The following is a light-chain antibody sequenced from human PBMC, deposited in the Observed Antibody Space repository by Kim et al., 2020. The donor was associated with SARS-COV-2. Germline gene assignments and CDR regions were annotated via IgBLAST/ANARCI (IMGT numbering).Light chain of an antibody. J-gene: IGLJ3*02. V-gene: IGLV4-69*01. CDR1: RGQIAYA. Sequence: GASVRLTCTLSRGQIAYAIAWHQQQPEKGPRFLMKVNSDGSHTKGDGIPDRFSGSASGAERYLTISSLQSADEADYYCQSWGTGMVFGGGTQLTVL. CDR2: VNSDGSH. CDR3: QSWGTGMV.